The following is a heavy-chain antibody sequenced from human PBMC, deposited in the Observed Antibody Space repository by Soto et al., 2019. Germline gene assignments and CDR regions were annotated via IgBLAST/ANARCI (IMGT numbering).Heavy chain of an antibody. CDR2: IYYSGST. CDR3: ARATPEWWSKYYFDY. V-gene: IGHV4-31*03. D-gene: IGHD2-15*01. CDR1: GGSISSGGYY. J-gene: IGHJ4*02. Sequence: SETLSLTCTVSGGSISSGGYYWSWIRQHPGKGLEWIGYIYYSGSTYYNPSLKSRVTISVDTSKNQFSLKLSSVTAADTAVYYCARATPEWWSKYYFDYWGQGTLVTVSS.